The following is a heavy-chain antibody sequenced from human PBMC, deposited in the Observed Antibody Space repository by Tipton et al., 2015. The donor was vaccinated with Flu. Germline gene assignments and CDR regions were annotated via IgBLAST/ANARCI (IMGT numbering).Heavy chain of an antibody. CDR2: ISYSGST. CDR3: ARLSSNWYHQLDN. D-gene: IGHD6-13*01. V-gene: IGHV4-59*01. Sequence: TLSLTCSVSGGSISSYYWSWIRQSPGKGLEWIGYISYSGSTNYNPSLKSHVTISVDTSENQFSLKLSSVAAADTAVYYCARLSSNWYHQLDNWGQGTLVTVSS. J-gene: IGHJ4*02. CDR1: GGSISSYY.